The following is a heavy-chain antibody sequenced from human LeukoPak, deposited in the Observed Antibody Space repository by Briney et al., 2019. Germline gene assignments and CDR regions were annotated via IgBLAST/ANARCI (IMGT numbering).Heavy chain of an antibody. CDR3: ARSPLLTFRLDY. V-gene: IGHV1-69*05. CDR2: IIPIFGTA. D-gene: IGHD2-15*01. CDR1: GGTFSSYA. J-gene: IGHJ4*02. Sequence: ASVKVSCKASGGTFSSYAISWVRQAPGQGLEWMGRIIPIFGTANYAQKFQGRVTITTDESTSTAYMELSSLRSEDTAVYYCARSPLLTFRLDYWGQGTLVTVSS.